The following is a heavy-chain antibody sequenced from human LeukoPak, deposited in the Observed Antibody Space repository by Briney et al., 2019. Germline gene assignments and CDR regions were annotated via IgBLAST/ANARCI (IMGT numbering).Heavy chain of an antibody. Sequence: GASEKVSCKASGYTFTSYDIHWVRQATAQGLEWMGWMNPNCGNTGYAQKFQGRVTMTRNTSISTAYMELSSLRSEDTAVYYCARAAVTTSNWFDPWGQGTLVTVSS. CDR1: GYTFTSYD. V-gene: IGHV1-8*01. CDR2: MNPNCGNT. CDR3: ARAAVTTSNWFDP. D-gene: IGHD4-11*01. J-gene: IGHJ5*02.